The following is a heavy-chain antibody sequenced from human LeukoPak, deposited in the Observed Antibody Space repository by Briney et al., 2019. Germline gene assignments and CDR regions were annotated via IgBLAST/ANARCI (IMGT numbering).Heavy chain of an antibody. J-gene: IGHJ6*02. CDR3: ARDQWEPYYYYGMDV. D-gene: IGHD1-26*01. CDR1: GGSISSYY. Sequence: ETLSLTCTVSGGSISSYYWSWIRQPAGKGLEWIGRIYSSGSTNYNPSLKSRVTMSVDTSKNQFSLKLSSVTAADTAVYYCARDQWEPYYYYGMDVWGQGTTVTVSS. V-gene: IGHV4-4*07. CDR2: IYSSGST.